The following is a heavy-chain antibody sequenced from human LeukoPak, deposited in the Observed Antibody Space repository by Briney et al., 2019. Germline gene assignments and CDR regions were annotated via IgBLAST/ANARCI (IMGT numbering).Heavy chain of an antibody. CDR2: IYHSGST. J-gene: IGHJ4*02. CDR1: GASISSHY. D-gene: IGHD5-24*01. Sequence: SETLSLTCTVSGASISSHYWTWIRQPPGKGLQWIGHIYHSGSTNYNPSLKSRVTISVDMSKNQFSLKLSSVTAADTAVYYCACRDGTEWGQGTLVTVSS. V-gene: IGHV4-4*09. CDR3: ACRDGTE.